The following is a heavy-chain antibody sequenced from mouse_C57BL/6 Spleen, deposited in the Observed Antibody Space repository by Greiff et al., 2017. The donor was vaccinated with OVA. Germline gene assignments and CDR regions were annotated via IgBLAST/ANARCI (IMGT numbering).Heavy chain of an antibody. D-gene: IGHD1-1*01. CDR2: IDPSDSYT. Sequence: VQLQQPGAELVMPGASVKLSCKASGYTFTSYWMHWVKPRPGQGLEWIGEIDPSDSYTNYNQKFKGKSTFTVDKSSSTAYMQLSSRTSEDAAVYYCARRTTGFDYWGQGTTLTVSS. V-gene: IGHV1-69*01. CDR3: ARRTTGFDY. J-gene: IGHJ2*01. CDR1: GYTFTSYW.